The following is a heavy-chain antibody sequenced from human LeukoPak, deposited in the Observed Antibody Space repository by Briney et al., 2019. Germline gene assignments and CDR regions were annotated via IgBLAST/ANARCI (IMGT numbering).Heavy chain of an antibody. CDR1: GYTFTGYY. J-gene: IGHJ5*02. Sequence: GASVKVSCKASGYTFTGYYMHWVRQAPGQGLEWMGWINPNSGGTNYAQKFQGRVTMTRDTSISTAYMELSRLRSDDTAVYYCARAWYPLWFGELSGRRRSNWFDPWGQGTLVTVSS. V-gene: IGHV1-2*02. CDR3: ARAWYPLWFGELSGRRRSNWFDP. D-gene: IGHD3-10*01. CDR2: INPNSGGT.